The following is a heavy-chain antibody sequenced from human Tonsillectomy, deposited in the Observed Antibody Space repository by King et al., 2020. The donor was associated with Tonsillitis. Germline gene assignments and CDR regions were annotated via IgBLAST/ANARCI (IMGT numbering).Heavy chain of an antibody. J-gene: IGHJ4*02. D-gene: IGHD6-13*01. CDR2: ISGSNSTI. V-gene: IGHV3-48*02. Sequence: VQLVESGGGLVQPGGSLRLSCEASGFTFSFYSINWVRQAPGKGLEWVSYISGSNSTIYYADSVRGRFSISRDNAKNSLYLQMNSLRDEDTAVYYCARDLGGVPTAGIVRYWGQGTLVTVSS. CDR3: ARDLGGVPTAGIVRY. CDR1: GFTFSFYS.